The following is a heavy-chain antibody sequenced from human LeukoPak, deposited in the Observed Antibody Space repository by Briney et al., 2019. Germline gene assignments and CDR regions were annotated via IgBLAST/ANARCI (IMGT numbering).Heavy chain of an antibody. CDR3: ARAIMVRGVIIPPYFDY. V-gene: IGHV4-61*02. CDR1: GGSISSGSYY. J-gene: IGHJ4*02. Sequence: PSQTLSLTCTVSGGSISSGSYYWSWIRQPAGKGLEWIRRIYTSGSTNYNPSLKSRVTISVDTSKNQFSLKLSSVTAADTAVYYCARAIMVRGVIIPPYFDYWGQGTLVTVSS. D-gene: IGHD3-10*01. CDR2: IYTSGST.